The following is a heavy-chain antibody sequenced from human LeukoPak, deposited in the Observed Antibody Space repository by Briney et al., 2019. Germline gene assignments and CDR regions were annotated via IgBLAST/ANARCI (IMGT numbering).Heavy chain of an antibody. CDR1: GFTFSSYS. CDR3: ARVNGDDSFDY. J-gene: IGHJ4*02. V-gene: IGHV3-21*01. D-gene: IGHD4-17*01. CDR2: ISSSSSYI. Sequence: GGSLRLSCAASGFTFSSYSMNWVRQAPGKGLEWVSSISSSSSYIYYADSVKGRFTISRDNAKNSLYLRMNSLRAEDTAVYYCARVNGDDSFDYWGQGTLVTVSS.